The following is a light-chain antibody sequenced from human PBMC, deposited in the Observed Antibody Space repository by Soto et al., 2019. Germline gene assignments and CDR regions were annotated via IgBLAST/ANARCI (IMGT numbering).Light chain of an antibody. CDR3: LQSDSLPPT. Sequence: DIQMTQSPSSLSASVGDRVTITCRASQSITTSLSWYQQKSGRAPNVLIYVASNLQNGVPSRFSGSGSGTDFTLTISSLQPEDFATYYCLQSDSLPPTFGQGTKVEVK. CDR2: VAS. CDR1: QSITTS. J-gene: IGKJ1*01. V-gene: IGKV1-39*01.